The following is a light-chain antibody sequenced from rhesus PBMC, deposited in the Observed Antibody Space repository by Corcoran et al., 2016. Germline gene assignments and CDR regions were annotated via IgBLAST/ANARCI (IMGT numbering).Light chain of an antibody. CDR1: QSIRTW. V-gene: IGKV1-22*01. Sequence: DIQMTQSPSSLSASVGDTVTITCRASQSIRTWLDWYQQKPGKAPKLLTYKASSLQRGVPSRFTGSGSWTDCTLTISSLQPEDFATYYCLQYSSSPFTFVPGTKLDIK. CDR3: LQYSSSPFT. CDR2: KAS. J-gene: IGKJ3*01.